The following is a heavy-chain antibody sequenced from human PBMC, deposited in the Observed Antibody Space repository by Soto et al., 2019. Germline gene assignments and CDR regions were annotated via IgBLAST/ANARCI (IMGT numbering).Heavy chain of an antibody. CDR1: GGSISSYY. CDR2: IYYSGST. J-gene: IGHJ6*03. D-gene: IGHD2-2*01. CDR3: ARSYCSSISCYRYYYYYMDV. Sequence: PXETLSLTCTVSGGSISSYYWSWIRQPPGKGLEWIGYIYYSGSTNYNPSLKSRVTISVDTSKNQFSLKLSSVTAADTAVYYCARSYCSSISCYRYYYYYMDVWGKGTTVTVSS. V-gene: IGHV4-59*01.